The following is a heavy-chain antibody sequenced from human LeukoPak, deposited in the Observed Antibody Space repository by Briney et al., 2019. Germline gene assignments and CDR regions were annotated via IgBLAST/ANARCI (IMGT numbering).Heavy chain of an antibody. CDR1: GYTFTGYY. D-gene: IGHD5-18*01. CDR2: INPSSGGT. Sequence: ASVKVSCKASGYTFTGYYIHWVRQAPAQGLEWMGWINPSSGGTNYAQKFQGRVTMTRDTSISTAYMELSSLRSDDTAVYYCARDMSRDTAMDYYYYGMDVWGQGTTVTVSS. V-gene: IGHV1-2*02. CDR3: ARDMSRDTAMDYYYYGMDV. J-gene: IGHJ6*02.